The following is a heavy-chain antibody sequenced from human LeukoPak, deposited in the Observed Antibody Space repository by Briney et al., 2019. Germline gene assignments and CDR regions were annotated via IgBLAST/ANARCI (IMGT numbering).Heavy chain of an antibody. D-gene: IGHD6-19*01. J-gene: IGHJ4*02. CDR1: GFTFSSYA. CDR2: ISYDGSNK. V-gene: IGHV3-30*04. Sequence: GGSLRLSCAASGFTFSSYAMHWVRQAPGKGLEWVAVISYDGSNKYYADSVKGRFTISRDNSKNTLYLQMNSLRAEDTAVYYCARLKQWLVAGFDYWGQGTLVTVSS. CDR3: ARLKQWLVAGFDY.